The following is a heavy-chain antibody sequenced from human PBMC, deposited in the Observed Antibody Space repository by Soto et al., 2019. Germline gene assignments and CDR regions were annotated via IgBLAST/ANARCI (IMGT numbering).Heavy chain of an antibody. CDR1: GFTFSSYW. CDR3: ARVLTGSWNWFDP. J-gene: IGHJ5*02. Sequence: VQLVESGGGLVQPGESLRLSCAASGFTFSSYWMHWVRQAPGKGLVWVSRINSDGSRTNYADSVKGRFTVSRDNAKNTQYLQMNSLRAEDTAVYYCARVLTGSWNWFDPWDQGTLVTVSS. V-gene: IGHV3-74*01. D-gene: IGHD6-13*01. CDR2: INSDGSRT.